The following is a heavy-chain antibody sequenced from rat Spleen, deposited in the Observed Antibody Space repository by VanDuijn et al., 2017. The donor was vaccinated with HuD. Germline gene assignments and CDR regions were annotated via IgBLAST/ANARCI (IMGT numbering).Heavy chain of an antibody. CDR3: TRSHPGVMDA. J-gene: IGHJ4*01. D-gene: IGHD3-2*01. CDR1: GFSLTSYN. V-gene: IGHV2-41*01. CDR2: IWSTGGT. Sequence: QVQLKESGPGLVQPSQTLSLTCTVAGFSLTSYNVDWVRQPPGKGLEWMGVIWSTGGTRYNSVLKSRLSISRDTSKSQVFLKMTRLQTEDTAIYFCTRSHPGVMDAWGQGASVTVSS.